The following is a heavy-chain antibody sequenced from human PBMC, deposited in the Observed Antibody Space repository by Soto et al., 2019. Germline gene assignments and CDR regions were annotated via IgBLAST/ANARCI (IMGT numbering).Heavy chain of an antibody. CDR1: GFTFSSYG. V-gene: IGHV3-30*18. Sequence: QAGGSLRLSCAASGFTFSSYGMHWVRQAPGKGLEWVAVISYDGSNKYYADSVKGRFTISRDNSKNTLYLQMNSLRAEDTAVYYCAKVLGLLSHYYGMDVWGQGTTVTVSS. CDR2: ISYDGSNK. CDR3: AKVLGLLSHYYGMDV. D-gene: IGHD2-15*01. J-gene: IGHJ6*02.